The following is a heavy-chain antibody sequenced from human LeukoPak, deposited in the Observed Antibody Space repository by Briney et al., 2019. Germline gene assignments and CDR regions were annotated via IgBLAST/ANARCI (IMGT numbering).Heavy chain of an antibody. CDR1: GFTFSNYV. J-gene: IGHJ3*02. V-gene: IGHV3-23*01. Sequence: GGSLRLSCAASGFTFSNYVMSWVRQAPGKGLEWVSGISGSGGSTNYADSVKGRFTISRDNSKNMLFLQINSLRAEDTAVYYCAKYTERAFDIWGQGTMVTVSS. CDR3: AKYTERAFDI. D-gene: IGHD2-2*02. CDR2: ISGSGGST.